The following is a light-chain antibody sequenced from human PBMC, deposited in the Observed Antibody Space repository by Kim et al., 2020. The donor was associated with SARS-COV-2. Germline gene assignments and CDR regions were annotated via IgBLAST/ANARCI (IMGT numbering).Light chain of an antibody. CDR2: QDS. Sequence: VSPGQTASITCSGDKLGDKYACWYQQKPGQSPVLVIYQDSKRPSGIPERFSGSISGNTATLTISGTQAMDEADYYCQAWDSSTYVFGTGTKVTVL. CDR1: KLGDKY. J-gene: IGLJ1*01. CDR3: QAWDSSTYV. V-gene: IGLV3-1*01.